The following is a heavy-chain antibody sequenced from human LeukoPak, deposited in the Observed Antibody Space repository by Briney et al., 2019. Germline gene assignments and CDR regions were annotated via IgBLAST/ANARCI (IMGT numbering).Heavy chain of an antibody. CDR2: IYHSGST. CDR1: GYSIGSGYY. J-gene: IGHJ4*02. V-gene: IGHV4-38-2*01. Sequence: SETLSLTCAVSGYSIGSGYYWGWIRQPPGKGLEWIGSIYHSGSTYYNPSLKSRVTISVDTSKNQFSLKLSSVTAADTAVYYCARHILYSNYGGWYFDYWGQGTLVTVSS. D-gene: IGHD4-11*01. CDR3: ARHILYSNYGGWYFDY.